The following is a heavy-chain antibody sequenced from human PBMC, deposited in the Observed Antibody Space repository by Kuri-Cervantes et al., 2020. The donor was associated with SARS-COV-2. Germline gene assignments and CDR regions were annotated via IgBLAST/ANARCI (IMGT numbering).Heavy chain of an antibody. J-gene: IGHJ6*02. CDR1: GYTFASYG. D-gene: IGHD5-12*01. CDR2: IIPILGIA. Sequence: SVKVSCKASGYTFASYGISWVRQAPGQGLEWMGGIIPILGIANYAQKFQGRVTITADKSTSTAYMELRSLRSDDTAVYYCARDRGDIEHMDVWGQGTTVTVSS. CDR3: ARDRGDIEHMDV. V-gene: IGHV1-69*10.